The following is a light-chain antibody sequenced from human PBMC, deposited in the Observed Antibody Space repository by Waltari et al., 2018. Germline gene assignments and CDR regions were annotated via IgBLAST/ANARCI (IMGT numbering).Light chain of an antibody. Sequence: QFVLTPPPSVSAAPGQNVSISCSGTGSNIGNNFVSWYQQLPGTAPKLLIYDNKRRPSGIADRFAGTKSGTAATLGIAGHQTGDEADYYGGTGDAELGVVFGGGTKLTVL. V-gene: IGLV1-51*01. CDR2: DNK. CDR1: GSNIGNNF. CDR3: GTGDAELGVV. J-gene: IGLJ3*02.